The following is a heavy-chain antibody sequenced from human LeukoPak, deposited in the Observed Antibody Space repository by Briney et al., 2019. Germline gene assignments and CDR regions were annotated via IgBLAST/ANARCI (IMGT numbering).Heavy chain of an antibody. CDR3: AKRVYDSSGYYWDY. Sequence: GGSLRLSCAASGFAFSSYSLNWVRQAPGKGLEWVSAISGSGGSTYYADSVKGRFTISRDNSKNTLYLQINSLRAEDTAVYYCAKRVYDSSGYYWDYWGQGTLVTVSS. V-gene: IGHV3-23*01. CDR1: GFAFSSYS. D-gene: IGHD3-22*01. CDR2: ISGSGGST. J-gene: IGHJ4*02.